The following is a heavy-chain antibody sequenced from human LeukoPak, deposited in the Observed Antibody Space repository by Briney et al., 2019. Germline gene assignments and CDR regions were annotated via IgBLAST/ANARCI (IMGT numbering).Heavy chain of an antibody. D-gene: IGHD4-17*01. J-gene: IGHJ5*02. Sequence: SXXXXFYXWGWIRQPPGKGLEWIGSIYHSGSTYYNPSLKSRVTISVDTSRNQFSLNLSSVTAADTAVYYCARHYGPWGQGTLVAVSS. CDR3: ARHYGP. CDR1: SXXXXFYX. CDR2: IYHSGST. V-gene: IGHV4-39*01.